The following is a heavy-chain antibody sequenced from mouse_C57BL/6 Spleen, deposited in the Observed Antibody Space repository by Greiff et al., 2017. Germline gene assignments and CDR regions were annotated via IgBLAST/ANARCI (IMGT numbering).Heavy chain of an antibody. CDR1: GFTFSDYY. V-gene: IGHV5-12*01. Sequence: EVHLVESGGGLVQPGGSLKLSCAASGFTFSDYYMYWVRQTPEKRLEWVAYISNGGGSTYYPDTVKGRFTISRDNAKNTLYLQMSRLKSKDTAMYYCARGNYYGSSYAMDYWGRGTSVTVSS. CDR3: ARGNYYGSSYAMDY. D-gene: IGHD1-1*01. J-gene: IGHJ4*01. CDR2: ISNGGGST.